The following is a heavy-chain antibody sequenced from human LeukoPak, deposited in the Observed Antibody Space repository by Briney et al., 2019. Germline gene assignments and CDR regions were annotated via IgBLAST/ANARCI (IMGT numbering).Heavy chain of an antibody. CDR2: ISTYNGNT. V-gene: IGHV1-18*01. Sequence: GASVKVSCKASGYTFTSYGISWVRQAPGQGLERMGWISTYNGNTNYAQKLQGRVTMTTDTSTSTAYMELRSLRSDDTAVYYCARASPRGSYYFYGMDVWGQGTTVTVSS. CDR1: GYTFTSYG. J-gene: IGHJ6*02. CDR3: ARASPRGSYYFYGMDV. D-gene: IGHD3-16*01.